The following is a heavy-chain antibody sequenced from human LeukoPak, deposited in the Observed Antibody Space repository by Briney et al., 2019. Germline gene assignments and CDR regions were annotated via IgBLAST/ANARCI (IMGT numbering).Heavy chain of an antibody. V-gene: IGHV3-23*01. J-gene: IGHJ5*02. Sequence: GGSLRLSCAASGFTFSNYGIGWVRQAPGDGLEWVTSIRGRGDSMYYADSVKGRFTISRDNSTNTPYLQVNSLRAEDTAVYYCAKPFSSSWYWFDPWGQGTLVTVSS. CDR2: IRGRGDSM. CDR3: AKPFSSSWYWFDP. CDR1: GFTFSNYG. D-gene: IGHD6-13*01.